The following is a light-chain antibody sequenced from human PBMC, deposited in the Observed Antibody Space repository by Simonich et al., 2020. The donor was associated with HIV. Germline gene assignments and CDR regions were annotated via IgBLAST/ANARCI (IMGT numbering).Light chain of an antibody. CDR1: QSVTSTF. CDR2: GAS. CDR3: QQYGTSST. V-gene: IGKV3-20*01. Sequence: VMTQSPATLSVSPGERATLSCRASQSVTSTFLAWYQQKPGQAPRLLIDGASSRATGIPDRFSGSGSGTDFTLTISRLEPEDFAVYYCQQYGTSSTFGGGTKVEIK. J-gene: IGKJ4*01.